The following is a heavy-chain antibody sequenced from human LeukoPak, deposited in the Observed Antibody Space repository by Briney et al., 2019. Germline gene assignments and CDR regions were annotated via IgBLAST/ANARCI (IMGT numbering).Heavy chain of an antibody. CDR1: GYTFTDYY. CDR2: INPNSGGT. CDR3: ARVRGGYGDYVDY. D-gene: IGHD5-12*01. V-gene: IGHV1-2*02. Sequence: ASVKVSCTPSGYTFTDYYMHWVRQAPGQGLEWMGWINPNSGGTNYAQKFQGRVTMTRDTSIRTAYMELSRLTSDDTAVYYCARVRGGYGDYVDYWGQGTLVTVSS. J-gene: IGHJ4*02.